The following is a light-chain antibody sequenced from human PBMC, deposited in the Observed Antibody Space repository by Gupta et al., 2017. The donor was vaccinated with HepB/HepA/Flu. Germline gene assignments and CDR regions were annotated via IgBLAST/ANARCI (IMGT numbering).Light chain of an antibody. V-gene: IGKV4-1*01. CDR3: QQYYSTRT. CDR2: WAS. J-gene: IGKJ1*01. Sequence: IVMTQSPDSLVVSLGERATINCKSSQSVLYSSNNKNYLAWYQQKPGQPPKLLIYWASTRESGVADRFSGSGSGTDFTLTISSLQAEYVAVYYCQQYYSTRTFGQGTKVEIK. CDR1: QSVLYSSNNKNY.